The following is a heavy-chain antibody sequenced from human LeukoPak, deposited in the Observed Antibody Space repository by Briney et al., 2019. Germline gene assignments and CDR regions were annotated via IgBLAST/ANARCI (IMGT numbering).Heavy chain of an antibody. CDR3: ARDVRGYRDAFDI. Sequence: SETLSLTCTVSGGSIRSGSYYWSWIRQPAGQGLEWIGRVYTTGDTNYNPSLKSRVSISVDTSRTQFSLNLASVTAADTAVYYCARDVRGYRDAFDIWGRGTMVTVSS. CDR2: VYTTGDT. V-gene: IGHV4-61*02. J-gene: IGHJ3*02. D-gene: IGHD1-1*01. CDR1: GGSIRSGSYY.